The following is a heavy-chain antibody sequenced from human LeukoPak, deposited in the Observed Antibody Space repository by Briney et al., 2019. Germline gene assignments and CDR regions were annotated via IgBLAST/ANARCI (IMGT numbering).Heavy chain of an antibody. J-gene: IGHJ5*02. CDR3: ASRHPDIASP. Sequence: PGRSLRLSCAASGFTFSSYAMHWVRQAPGKGLEWVAVISYDGSNKYYADSVKGRFTISRDNSKNTLYLQMNSLRAEDTAVYYCASRHPDIASPWGQGTLVTVSS. D-gene: IGHD5-12*01. CDR2: ISYDGSNK. V-gene: IGHV3-30-3*01. CDR1: GFTFSSYA.